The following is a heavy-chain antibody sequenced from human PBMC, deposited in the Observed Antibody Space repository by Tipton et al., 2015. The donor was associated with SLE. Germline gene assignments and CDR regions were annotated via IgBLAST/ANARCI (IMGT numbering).Heavy chain of an antibody. V-gene: IGHV4-59*11. CDR2: IYYSGST. CDR3: ARGSMVRGVIGALSFRFDP. Sequence: TLSLTCTVSGGSISSHYWSWIRQPPGKGLEWIGYIYYSGSTNYNPSLKSRVTISVDTSKNQFSLKLSSVTAADTAVYYCARGSMVRGVIGALSFRFDPWGQGTLVTVSS. D-gene: IGHD3-10*01. CDR1: GGSISSHY. J-gene: IGHJ5*02.